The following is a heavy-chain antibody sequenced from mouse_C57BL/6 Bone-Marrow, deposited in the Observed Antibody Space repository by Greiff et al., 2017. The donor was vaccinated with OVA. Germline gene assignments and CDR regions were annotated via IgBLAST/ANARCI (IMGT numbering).Heavy chain of an antibody. J-gene: IGHJ1*03. D-gene: IGHD2-1*01. V-gene: IGHV14-3*01. CDR3: AMVYYGPYWYFDV. CDR1: GFNIKNTY. Sequence: VQLKQSVAELVRPGASVKLSCTASGFNIKNTYMHWVKQRPEQGLEWIGRIDPANGNTKYAPKFQGKATITADTSSNTAYLQLSSLTSEDTAIYYCAMVYYGPYWYFDVWGTGTTVTVSS. CDR2: IDPANGNT.